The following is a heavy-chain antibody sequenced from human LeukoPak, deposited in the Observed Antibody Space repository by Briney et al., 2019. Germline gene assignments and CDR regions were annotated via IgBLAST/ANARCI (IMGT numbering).Heavy chain of an antibody. CDR3: ARRSRASSFDP. CDR2: IYPGDSDT. J-gene: IGHJ5*02. V-gene: IGHV5-51*01. Sequence: GESLKISCKGSGYSFTNYWIAWVRQMPGKVLEWMGIIYPGDSDTRYSPSFQGQVTISADKSIRTAYLQWSSLKASDTAMYYCARRSRASSFDPWGQGTLVTVSS. CDR1: GYSFTNYW. D-gene: IGHD2-15*01.